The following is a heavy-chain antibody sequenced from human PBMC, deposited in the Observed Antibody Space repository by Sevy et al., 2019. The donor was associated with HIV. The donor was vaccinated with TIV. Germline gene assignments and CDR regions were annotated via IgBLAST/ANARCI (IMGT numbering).Heavy chain of an antibody. Sequence: SETLSLTCTVSGGSVSSGSYYWSWIRQPPGKGLEWIGYLFYSGSTNYHPSLKSRVTISLDTSKNQFSLKLSSVTAADTDVYYCAGCRSPYGDYATGSFDYWGQGALVTVSS. D-gene: IGHD4-17*01. CDR1: GGSVSSGSYY. V-gene: IGHV4-61*01. CDR3: AGCRSPYGDYATGSFDY. J-gene: IGHJ4*02. CDR2: LFYSGST.